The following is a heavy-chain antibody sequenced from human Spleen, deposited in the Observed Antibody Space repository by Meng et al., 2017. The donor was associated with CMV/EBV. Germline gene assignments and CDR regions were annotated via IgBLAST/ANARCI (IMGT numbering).Heavy chain of an antibody. Sequence: SETLSLTCTVSGGSISSYYWSWIRQPAGKGLEWIGYIYYSGSTYYNPSLKSRVTISVDTSKNQFSLKLSSVTAADTAVYYCARDRSGGGNPNWGQGTLVTVSS. CDR2: IYYSGST. CDR3: ARDRSGGGNPN. J-gene: IGHJ4*02. CDR1: GGSISSYY. D-gene: IGHD4-23*01. V-gene: IGHV4-59*06.